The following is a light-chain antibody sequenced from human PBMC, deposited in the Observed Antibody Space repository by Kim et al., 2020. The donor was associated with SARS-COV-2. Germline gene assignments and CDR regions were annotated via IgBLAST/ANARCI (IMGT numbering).Light chain of an antibody. CDR1: QSISGL. CDR2: EAS. CDR3: QQYRSYVWT. J-gene: IGKJ1*01. V-gene: IGKV1-5*03. Sequence: ACVGDRFTSACRASQSISGLLAWYQQKPGKAPKLLIDEASTLKTGVPSRFSGSGSGTEFTLTISSLQADDFATYYCQQYRSYVWTFGQGTKVDIK.